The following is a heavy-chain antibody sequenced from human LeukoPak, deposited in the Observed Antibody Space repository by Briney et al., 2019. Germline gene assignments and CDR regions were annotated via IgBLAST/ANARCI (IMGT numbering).Heavy chain of an antibody. J-gene: IGHJ6*02. CDR1: GFTFSSYS. CDR3: ARVESYYYGMDV. CDR2: ISSSSSTI. Sequence: GGSLRLSCSASGFTFSSYSMNWVRQAPGKGLEWASYISSSSSTIYYADSVKGRFTISRDNAKNSLYLQMNSLRDEDTAVYYCARVESYYYGMDVWGQGTTVTVSS. V-gene: IGHV3-48*02.